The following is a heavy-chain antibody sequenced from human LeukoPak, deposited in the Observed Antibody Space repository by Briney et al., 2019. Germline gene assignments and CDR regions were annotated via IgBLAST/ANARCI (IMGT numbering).Heavy chain of an antibody. Sequence: GASVKVSCTASGYTFTCYYMQWVRQAPGQGLEWMGWINPNSGGTNYAQKFQGRVTMTRDTSISTAYMELSRLISDDTAVYYCARASNSGRGCSSMCSLFIQHWGQGALFTVSS. CDR3: ARASNSGRGCSSMCSLFIQH. V-gene: IGHV1-2*02. CDR1: GYTFTCYY. CDR2: INPNSGGT. D-gene: IGHD2-15*01. J-gene: IGHJ1*01.